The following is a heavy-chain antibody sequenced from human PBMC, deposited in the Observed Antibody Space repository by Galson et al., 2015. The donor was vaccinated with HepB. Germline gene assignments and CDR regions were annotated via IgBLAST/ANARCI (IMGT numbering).Heavy chain of an antibody. Sequence: SLRLSCAASGFIFNRYWMSWLRQAPGKGLEWVAYIKQDGSVENPVDSVKGRFIISRDNAKNSLYLQMNSLRAEDTAIYYCARDVYDFVWGDWGQGTLVTVSS. D-gene: IGHD3-16*01. V-gene: IGHV3-7*03. J-gene: IGHJ4*02. CDR2: IKQDGSVE. CDR3: ARDVYDFVWGD. CDR1: GFIFNRYW.